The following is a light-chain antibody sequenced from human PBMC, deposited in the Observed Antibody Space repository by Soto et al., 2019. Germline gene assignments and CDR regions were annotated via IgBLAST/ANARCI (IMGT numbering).Light chain of an antibody. Sequence: EIVMTQSPATLSVSPGERATLSCRASQSVSTYLAWYQQKPGQAPRLLIYDASNRATGIPARFSGSGSGTDFTLTISSLEPEDFAVYYRQQYGSSWTFGQGTKVDIK. V-gene: IGKV3-11*01. CDR3: QQYGSSWT. CDR1: QSVSTY. J-gene: IGKJ1*01. CDR2: DAS.